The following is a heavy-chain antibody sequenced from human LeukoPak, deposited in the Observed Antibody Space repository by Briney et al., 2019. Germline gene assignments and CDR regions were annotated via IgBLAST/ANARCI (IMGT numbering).Heavy chain of an antibody. CDR1: GGSISSYY. CDR2: IYYSGST. CDR3: ARVGSVALRWFDP. Sequence: SETLSLTCTVSGGSISSYYWSWIRQPPGKGLEWIGYIYYSGSTNYNPSLKSRVTFSVDTSKNQVSLKVSSVNAADTAVYYCARVGSVALRWFDPWGQGTLVTVSS. V-gene: IGHV4-59*08. D-gene: IGHD6-19*01. J-gene: IGHJ5*02.